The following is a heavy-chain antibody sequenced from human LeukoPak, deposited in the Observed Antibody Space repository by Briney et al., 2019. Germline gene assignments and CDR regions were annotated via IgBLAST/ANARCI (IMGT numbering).Heavy chain of an antibody. CDR1: GYTFTSYY. V-gene: IGHV1-46*01. D-gene: IGHD2-15*01. CDR3: ARVGGYCSGGSCYYYYGMDV. Sequence: ASVKVSCTASGYTFTSYYMHWVRQAPGQGLEWMGIINPSGGSTSYAQRFQGRVTMTRDTSTSTVYMELSSLRSEDTAVYYCARVGGYCSGGSCYYYYGMDVWGQGTTVTVSS. J-gene: IGHJ6*02. CDR2: INPSGGST.